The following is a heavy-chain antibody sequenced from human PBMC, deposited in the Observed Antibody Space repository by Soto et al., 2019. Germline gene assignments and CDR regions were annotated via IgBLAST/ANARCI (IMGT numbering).Heavy chain of an antibody. CDR1: GGSIRSSTYY. Sequence: QLQLQESGPGLVKPSETLSLTCTVSGGSIRSSTYYWGWIRQSPGKGLEWIGSIFYSGITYYRPSLKSRVTMSVDTSKNQFSLNLRSVTAADTAVYYCVRHLTGPPVDYWGQGTLVTVSS. J-gene: IGHJ4*02. D-gene: IGHD1-20*01. V-gene: IGHV4-39*01. CDR3: VRHLTGPPVDY. CDR2: IFYSGIT.